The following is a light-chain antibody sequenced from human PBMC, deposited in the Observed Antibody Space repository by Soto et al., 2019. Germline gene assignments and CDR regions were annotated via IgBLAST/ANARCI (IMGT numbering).Light chain of an antibody. CDR1: QSILYSSNNKNY. CDR3: QQYYSSPLT. CDR2: WAS. J-gene: IGKJ4*01. Sequence: DIVMTQSPASLAVSLGETATINCKSSQSILYSSNNKNYLTWYQQKPGQPPKLLIYWASTRESGVPDRFSGSGSGTDFTLTISRLPAEDVAVYYCQQYYSSPLTFGGGTKVEIK. V-gene: IGKV4-1*01.